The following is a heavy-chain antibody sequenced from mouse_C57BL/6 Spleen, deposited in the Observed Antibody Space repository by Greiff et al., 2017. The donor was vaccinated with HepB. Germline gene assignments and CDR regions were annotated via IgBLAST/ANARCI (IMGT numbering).Heavy chain of an antibody. CDR1: GFNIKDTY. CDR2: IDPANGTT. J-gene: IGHJ2*01. CDR3: ARINA. V-gene: IGHV14-3*02. Sequence: EVQLQQSGAELVKPGASVKLSCTASGFNIKDTYMHWVKQRPEQGLEWIGRIDPANGTTKYDPKFQGKATITADPSSNTAYLQLSSLTSNDTAVYYWARINAWGQGTTLTVSS.